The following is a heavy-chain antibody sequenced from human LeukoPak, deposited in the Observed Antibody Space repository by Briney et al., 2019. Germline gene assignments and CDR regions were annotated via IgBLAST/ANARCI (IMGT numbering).Heavy chain of an antibody. Sequence: SETLSLACTVSGYPISSGYHWGWIRQPPGKGLEWIGSIYHSGSTYYNPSLKSRVTISVDTSKNQFSLKLRSVTAADTAVYYCARVVQSTDSSGFYLPEYFQHWGQGTLVTVSS. CDR3: ARVVQSTDSSGFYLPEYFQH. V-gene: IGHV4-38-2*02. J-gene: IGHJ1*01. D-gene: IGHD3-22*01. CDR1: GYPISSGYH. CDR2: IYHSGST.